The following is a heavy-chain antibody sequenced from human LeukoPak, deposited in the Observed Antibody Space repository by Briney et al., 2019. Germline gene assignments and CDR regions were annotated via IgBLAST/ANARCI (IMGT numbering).Heavy chain of an antibody. CDR2: INVGNGNT. V-gene: IGHV1-3*01. CDR3: ATDSTTWLYGMDV. Sequence: ASVKVSCKASGYTLSNHAIHWVRQAPGQGLEWMGWINVGNGNTKYSRKLQGRLTITRDTSASTVYMELRGLNSEDATVYYCATDSTTWLYGMDVWGQGTTVAVSS. J-gene: IGHJ6*02. CDR1: GYTLSNHA. D-gene: IGHD2-2*01.